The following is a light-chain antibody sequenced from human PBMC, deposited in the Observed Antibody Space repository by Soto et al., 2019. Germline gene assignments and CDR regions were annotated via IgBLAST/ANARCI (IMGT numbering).Light chain of an antibody. J-gene: IGKJ1*01. CDR3: MQITHFPRA. CDR1: QSLIHSNGNIY. CDR2: EIS. V-gene: IGKV2-24*01. Sequence: VLTQTPLSSPVTLGQPVSISCRSSQSLIHSNGNIYFNWLHQRPGQPPRLLIYEISKRFSGVPDRFSGSGTGTDFTLTINRVEAEDVGIYYCMQITHFPRAFGQGTKVEIK.